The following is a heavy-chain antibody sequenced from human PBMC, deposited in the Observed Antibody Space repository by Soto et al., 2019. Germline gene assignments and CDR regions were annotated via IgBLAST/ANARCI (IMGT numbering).Heavy chain of an antibody. CDR3: AKDYPVVVAAVEREWYFDL. Sequence: GGSLRLSCAASGFTFDDYAMHWVRQAPGKGLEWVSGISWNSGSIGYADSVKGRFTISRDNAKNSLYLQMNSLRAEDTALYYCAKDYPVVVAAVEREWYFDLWGRGTLVTVSS. D-gene: IGHD2-15*01. J-gene: IGHJ2*01. CDR1: GFTFDDYA. V-gene: IGHV3-9*01. CDR2: ISWNSGSI.